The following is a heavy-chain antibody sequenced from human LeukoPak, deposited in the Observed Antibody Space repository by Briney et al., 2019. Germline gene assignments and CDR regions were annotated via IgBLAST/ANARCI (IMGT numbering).Heavy chain of an antibody. V-gene: IGHV3-30*04. CDR3: ASLYCTNVRRLADY. J-gene: IGHJ4*02. D-gene: IGHD2-8*01. Sequence: PGGSLRLSCAASGFTFSSYAMHWVRQAPGKGLEWVAVISYDGSNKYYADSVKGRFTISRDNSKNTLYLQMNSLRAEDTAVYYCASLYCTNVRRLADYWGQGTLVTVSS. CDR1: GFTFSSYA. CDR2: ISYDGSNK.